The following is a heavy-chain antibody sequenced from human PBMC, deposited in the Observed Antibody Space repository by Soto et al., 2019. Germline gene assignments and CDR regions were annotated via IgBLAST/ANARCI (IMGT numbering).Heavy chain of an antibody. CDR3: AREMGVIGAPGYTWFDP. Sequence: ASVKVSCKASGYIFTDHYIHWVRQAPGQGLEWMGWINPISGDTDYAQKFQGRVIMTRDTSILTAYMDLSRLKSDDTAVYYCAREMGVIGAPGYTWFDPWGQGALVTVSS. V-gene: IGHV1-2*02. J-gene: IGHJ5*02. CDR1: GYIFTDHY. CDR2: INPISGDT. D-gene: IGHD1-26*01.